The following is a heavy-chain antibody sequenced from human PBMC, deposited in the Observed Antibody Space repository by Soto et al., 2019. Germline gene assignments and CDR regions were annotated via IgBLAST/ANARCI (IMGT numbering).Heavy chain of an antibody. J-gene: IGHJ4*02. CDR2: ISTNGIGT. CDR1: GCVFIDFA. Sequence: PGGSLRLSCSASGCVFIDFAMHWVHQAPGRGLEYVSAISTNGIGTYYADSVKGRFTISRDNSKNTLYLQMNSLRAEDTAVYYCAREPLTKAPQGFDYWGQGTLVTVSS. V-gene: IGHV3-64*04. CDR3: AREPLTKAPQGFDY.